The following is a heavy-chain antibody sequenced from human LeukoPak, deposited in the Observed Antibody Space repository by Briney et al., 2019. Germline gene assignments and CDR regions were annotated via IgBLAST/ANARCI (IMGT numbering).Heavy chain of an antibody. CDR2: IYSGGST. CDR3: ARALHLWFGMDEGWFDP. V-gene: IGHV3-66*01. Sequence: GGSLRLSCAASGFTVSSNYMSWVRQAPGKGLEWVSVIYSGGSTYYADSVKGRFTISRDNSKNTLYLQMNSLRAEDTAVYYCARALHLWFGMDEGWFDPWGQGTLVTVST. CDR1: GFTVSSNY. J-gene: IGHJ5*02. D-gene: IGHD3-10*01.